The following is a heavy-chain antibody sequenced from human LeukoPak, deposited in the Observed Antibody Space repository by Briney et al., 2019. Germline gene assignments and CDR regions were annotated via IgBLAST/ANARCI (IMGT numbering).Heavy chain of an antibody. CDR3: AKDGHSSSWYGEPYYYYYMDV. CDR2: ISGAGTFI. CDR1: GFTFTSYA. D-gene: IGHD6-13*01. J-gene: IGHJ6*03. V-gene: IGHV3-21*04. Sequence: PGGSLRLSCAASGFTFTSYAMNWVRQAPGAGLEWVASISGAGTFIYYADSVKGRFTISRDNTKNSLYLQMNGLRAEDTAVYYCAKDGHSSSWYGEPYYYYYMDVWGKGTTVTVSS.